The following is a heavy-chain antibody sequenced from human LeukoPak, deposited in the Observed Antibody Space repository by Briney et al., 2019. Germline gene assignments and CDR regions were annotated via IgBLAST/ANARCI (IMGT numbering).Heavy chain of an antibody. V-gene: IGHV3-23*01. CDR2: ISAGAGGGST. CDR3: AKRIQSAMAMGY. Sequence: GGSLRLSCGASGFTFSSYAMTWVRQAPGKELEWVSAISAGAGGGSTYYADSVKGRFTISRDNSKNTLYLQMNSLRAEDTAVYYCAKRIQSAMAMGYWGQGTLVTVSS. J-gene: IGHJ4*02. D-gene: IGHD5-18*01. CDR1: GFTFSSYA.